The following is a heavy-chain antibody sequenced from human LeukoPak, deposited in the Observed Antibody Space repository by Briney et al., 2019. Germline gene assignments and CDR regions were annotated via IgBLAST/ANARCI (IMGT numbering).Heavy chain of an antibody. CDR3: ARRLKGAGNTRDPWFDP. J-gene: IGHJ5*02. Sequence: SETLSLTCTVSGGSISSYYWSWIRQPPGKGLEWIGYFYYSGSTNYNPSLKSRVTMSVDTSKNHFSLKLSSVTAADTAVYYCARRLKGAGNTRDPWFDPWGQGTLVTVSS. V-gene: IGHV4-59*08. CDR1: GGSISSYY. CDR2: FYYSGST. D-gene: IGHD5-24*01.